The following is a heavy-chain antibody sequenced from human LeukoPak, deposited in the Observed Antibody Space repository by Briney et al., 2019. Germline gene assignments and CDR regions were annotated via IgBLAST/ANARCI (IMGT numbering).Heavy chain of an antibody. Sequence: GGSLRLSCAASGFTLTSYAMSWVRQAPGKGLEWVSAIIGSVHSTYYADSVKGRFAISRDNSKNTLYLQMNSLRAEDTAVYYCAKGTHYYDSSGYWGAFDIWGQGTMVTVSS. CDR1: GFTLTSYA. V-gene: IGHV3-23*01. J-gene: IGHJ3*02. D-gene: IGHD3-22*01. CDR3: AKGTHYYDSSGYWGAFDI. CDR2: IIGSVHST.